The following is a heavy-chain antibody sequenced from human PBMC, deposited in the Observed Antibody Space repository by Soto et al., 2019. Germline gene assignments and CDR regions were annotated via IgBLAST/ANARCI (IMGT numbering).Heavy chain of an antibody. V-gene: IGHV3-30*18. CDR3: AKGQHCSSTSCYFYYYGMDV. D-gene: IGHD2-2*01. CDR2: ISYDGSNK. J-gene: IGHJ6*02. Sequence: QVQLVESGGGVVQPGRSLRLSCAASGFTFSSYGMHWVRQAPGKGLEWVAVISYDGSNKYYADSVKGRFTISRDNSKNTRYLQMNSLRAEDTAVYYCAKGQHCSSTSCYFYYYGMDVWGQGTTVTVSS. CDR1: GFTFSSYG.